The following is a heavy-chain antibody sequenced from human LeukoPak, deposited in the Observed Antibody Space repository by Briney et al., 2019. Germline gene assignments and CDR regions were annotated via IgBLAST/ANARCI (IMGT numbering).Heavy chain of an antibody. J-gene: IGHJ3*02. CDR3: AREDSGISDDAFDI. Sequence: PSQTLSLTCTVSGGSISSGSYYWSWIRQPAGKGLEWIGRIYTSGSTNYNPSLKSRVTISVDTSKNQFSLKLSSVTAADTAVYYCAREDSGISDDAFDIWGQGTMVTISS. D-gene: IGHD1-26*01. CDR1: GGSISSGSYY. CDR2: IYTSGST. V-gene: IGHV4-61*02.